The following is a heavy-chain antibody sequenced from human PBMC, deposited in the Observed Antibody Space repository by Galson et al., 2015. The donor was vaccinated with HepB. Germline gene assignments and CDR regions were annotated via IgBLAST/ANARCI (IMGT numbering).Heavy chain of an antibody. D-gene: IGHD2-15*01. V-gene: IGHV4-31*03. CDR1: GGSISSGGYY. CDR3: ARGGGIVAPAFDI. CDR2: TYYSGST. J-gene: IGHJ3*02. Sequence: TLSLTCTVSGGSISSGGYYWSWIRQHPGKGLEWIGYTYYSGSTYYNPSLKSRVTISVDTSKNQFSLKLSSVTAADTAVYYCARGGGIVAPAFDIWGQGTMVTVSS.